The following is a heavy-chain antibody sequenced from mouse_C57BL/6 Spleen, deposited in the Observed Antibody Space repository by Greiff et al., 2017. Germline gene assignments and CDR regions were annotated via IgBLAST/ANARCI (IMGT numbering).Heavy chain of an antibody. CDR1: GYTFTSYG. D-gene: IGHD1-1*01. CDR3: ARRGYYGSSYDYAMDY. J-gene: IGHJ4*01. V-gene: IGHV1-81*01. Sequence: QVQLQQSGAELARPGASVKLSCKASGYTFTSYGISWVKQRTGQGLEWIGEIYPRSGNTYYNEKFKGKATLTADKSSSTAYMELRSLTSEDSAVYFCARRGYYGSSYDYAMDYWGQGTSVTVSS. CDR2: IYPRSGNT.